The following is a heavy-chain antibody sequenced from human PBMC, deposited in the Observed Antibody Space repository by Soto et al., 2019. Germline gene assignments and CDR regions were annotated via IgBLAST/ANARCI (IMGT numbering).Heavy chain of an antibody. CDR3: AHRLPGPSGYDV. CDR2: IYWNDDQ. Sequence: QITLKESGPTLVKPTQTLTLTCTFSGFSLTSGVVGVGWIRQPPGEALEWLALIYWNDDQYYYPSLRNRLTITRDTSKNEVVLTMTNMDPVDTSTYFCAHRLPGPSGYDVWGQGTTVTVSS. CDR1: GFSLTSGVVG. V-gene: IGHV2-5*01. J-gene: IGHJ6*02. D-gene: IGHD6-13*01.